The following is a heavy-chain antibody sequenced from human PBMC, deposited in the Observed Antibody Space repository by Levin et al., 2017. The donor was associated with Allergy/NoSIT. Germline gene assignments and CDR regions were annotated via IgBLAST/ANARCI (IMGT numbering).Heavy chain of an antibody. J-gene: IGHJ6*02. CDR2: INRDASRT. V-gene: IGHV3-74*01. CDR1: GFTFNIYW. CDR3: ARGNRGDNYDHYYYGMDV. Sequence: RGESLKISCAASGFTFNIYWMHWVRQAPGKGLVWVSRINRDASRTNYADSVKGRFTISRDNAENTLHLQMNSLRAEDTAIYYCARGNRGDNYDHYYYGMDVWGQGTTVTVSS. D-gene: IGHD5-18*01.